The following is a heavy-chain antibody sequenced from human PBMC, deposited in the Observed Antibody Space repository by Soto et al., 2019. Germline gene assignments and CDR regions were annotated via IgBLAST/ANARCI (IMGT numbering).Heavy chain of an antibody. D-gene: IGHD1-1*01. CDR3: ARGGIQLSYAFDY. CDR2: IYTSGAT. J-gene: IGHJ4*02. V-gene: IGHV4-4*07. CDR1: WSSFSNFY. Sequence: PSETLSLTCSVSWSSFSNFYWSWIRQPAGKGLEWIGRIYTSGATSYNPSLKSRVTMSVDTSQTQMSLSVRSVTAADTAVYFCARGGIQLSYAFDYSGPGILVTVSS.